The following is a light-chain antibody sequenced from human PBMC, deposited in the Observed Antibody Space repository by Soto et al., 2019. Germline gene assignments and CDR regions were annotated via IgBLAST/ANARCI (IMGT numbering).Light chain of an antibody. CDR2: DAS. J-gene: IGKJ1*01. Sequence: EIVLTQSPATLSLSPGERATLSCRASQSVSSYLAWYQQKPGQAPRLLIYDASNRATGIPARFSGSGSGTDFTLTISSLEPEEFAVYYCQQRSNWWTFGQGTKVDI. CDR3: QQRSNWWT. CDR1: QSVSSY. V-gene: IGKV3-11*01.